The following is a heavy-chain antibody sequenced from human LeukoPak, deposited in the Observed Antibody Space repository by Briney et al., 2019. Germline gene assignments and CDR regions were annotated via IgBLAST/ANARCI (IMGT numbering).Heavy chain of an antibody. CDR3: ARLRFLEWLLPKNWYFDL. Sequence: PSETLSLTCAVSGGSFGDFYWSWIRQPPGKGLEWIGEINHSGYTNYYPSLKSRVTISVDTSKNQFSLKLSSVTAADTAVYYCARLRFLEWLLPKNWYFDLWGRGTLVTVSS. CDR2: INHSGYT. V-gene: IGHV4-34*01. CDR1: GGSFGDFY. D-gene: IGHD3-3*01. J-gene: IGHJ2*01.